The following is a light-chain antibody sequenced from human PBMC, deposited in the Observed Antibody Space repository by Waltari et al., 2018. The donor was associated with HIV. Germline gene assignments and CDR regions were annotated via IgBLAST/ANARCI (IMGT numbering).Light chain of an antibody. CDR3: QQSSDLPST. CDR1: QNIYHY. Sequence: DIQMTQSPSSLSAAIGDSVTITCRASQNIYHYLNWYQHEPGKPPKLLIYAASTLQSGVPSRFSASGSGTDFTLTIDNLQPEDFATYYCQQSSDLPSTFGPGTKVDLK. CDR2: AAS. J-gene: IGKJ3*01. V-gene: IGKV1-39*01.